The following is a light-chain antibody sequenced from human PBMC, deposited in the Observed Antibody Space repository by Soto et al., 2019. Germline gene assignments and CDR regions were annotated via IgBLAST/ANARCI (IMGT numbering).Light chain of an antibody. CDR2: ATS. J-gene: IGKJ1*01. Sequence: DTQMTHSPSSLSASVGDRISITCRSSQTVSTYLNWYQQKAGQAPTLLISATSTLQSGVPSRFSGSGSGTEFTLTITSLQPEDFATYYCQQTYTTPRTFGQGTKVAFK. V-gene: IGKV1-39*01. CDR3: QQTYTTPRT. CDR1: QTVSTY.